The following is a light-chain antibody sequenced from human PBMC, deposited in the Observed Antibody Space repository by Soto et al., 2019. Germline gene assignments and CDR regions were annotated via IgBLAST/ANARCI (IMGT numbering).Light chain of an antibody. V-gene: IGKV3-11*01. CDR1: QSVNNY. CDR3: QQRSHVPWLT. J-gene: IGKJ4*01. CDR2: DVF. Sequence: EIVLTQSPATLSLSPGERATLSCRASQSVNNYLAWYHQKPGQAPRLVIYDVFNRATGTPARCSGSGSGTDFTLAISRLEGEDFGVYYCQQRSHVPWLTFGGGTSVEIK.